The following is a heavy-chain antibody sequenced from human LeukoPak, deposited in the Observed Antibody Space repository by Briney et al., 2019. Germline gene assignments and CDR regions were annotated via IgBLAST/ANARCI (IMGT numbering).Heavy chain of an antibody. Sequence: PGGSLRLSCAASGFTFSSYWMHWVRQAPGKGLLWVSRINSDGSSTDYADSVKGRFTISRDNSKNTLYLQMNSLRAEDTAVYYCAKETVRGVNFDYWGQGTLVTVSS. CDR2: INSDGSST. J-gene: IGHJ4*02. V-gene: IGHV3-74*01. CDR1: GFTFSSYW. D-gene: IGHD3-10*01. CDR3: AKETVRGVNFDY.